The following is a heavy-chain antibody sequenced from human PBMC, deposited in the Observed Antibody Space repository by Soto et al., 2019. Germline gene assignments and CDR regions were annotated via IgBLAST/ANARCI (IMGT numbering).Heavy chain of an antibody. CDR2: IIPIFGTA. V-gene: IGHV1-69*01. Sequence: QVQLVQSGAEVKKPGSSVKVSCKASGGTFSSYAISWVRQAPGQGLEWMGGIIPIFGTANYAQKFQGRVTITAEDSTSTDYMVRSSLRSEDTGVYYCASPVGSGREFDYWGQGTLVTVSS. CDR1: GGTFSSYA. J-gene: IGHJ4*02. D-gene: IGHD6-19*01. CDR3: ASPVGSGREFDY.